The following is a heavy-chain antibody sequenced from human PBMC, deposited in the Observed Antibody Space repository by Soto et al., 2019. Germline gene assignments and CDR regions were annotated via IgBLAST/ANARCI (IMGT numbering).Heavy chain of an antibody. CDR1: GFTFSSYG. CDR2: ISYDGSNK. D-gene: IGHD6-19*01. CDR3: AKSSVRQWLVADFDY. V-gene: IGHV3-30*18. Sequence: QVQLVESGGGVVQPGRSLRLSCAASGFTFSSYGMHWVRQAPGKGLEWVAVISYDGSNKYYADSVKGRFTISRDNSKNTLYLQMNSLRAEDKAVDYCAKSSVRQWLVADFDYWGQGTLVTVSS. J-gene: IGHJ4*02.